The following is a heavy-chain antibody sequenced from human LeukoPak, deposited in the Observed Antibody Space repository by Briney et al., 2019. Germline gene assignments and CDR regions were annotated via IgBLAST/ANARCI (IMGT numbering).Heavy chain of an antibody. D-gene: IGHD2-21*01. Sequence: GESLKISCKGSGYTFTTYWIGWVHQMPGKGLEYMGIIYPGDSDTTYSPSFQGQVTISVDKSINTAYLQWTGLKASDTAMYYCARRGTCGGDCRHFDHWGQGTLVTVSS. CDR1: GYTFTTYW. V-gene: IGHV5-51*07. J-gene: IGHJ4*02. CDR3: ARRGTCGGDCRHFDH. CDR2: IYPGDSDT.